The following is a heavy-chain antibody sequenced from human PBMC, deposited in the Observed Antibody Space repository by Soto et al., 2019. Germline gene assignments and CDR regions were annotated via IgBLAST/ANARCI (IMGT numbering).Heavy chain of an antibody. V-gene: IGHV4-39*01. CDR1: GGSISSSSYY. CDR2: IYYSGST. D-gene: IGHD3-10*01. J-gene: IGHJ4*02. CDR3: ARSLLSDFDY. Sequence: SETLSLTCTVSGGSISSSSYYWGWIRQPPGKGLECIGSIYYSGSTYYNPSLKSRVTISVDTSKNQFSLKLSSVTAADTAVYYCARSLLSDFDYWGQGTMGTVSS.